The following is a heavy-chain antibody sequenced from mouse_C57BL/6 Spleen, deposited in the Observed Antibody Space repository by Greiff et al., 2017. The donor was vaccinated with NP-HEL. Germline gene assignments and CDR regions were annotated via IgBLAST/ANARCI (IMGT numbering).Heavy chain of an antibody. D-gene: IGHD1-1*01. Sequence: VKVVESGPGLVAPSQSLSITCTVSGFSLTSYGVHWVRQPPGKGLEWLVVIWSDGSTTYNSALKSRLSISKDNSKSQVFLKMNSLQADDTAMYYCARVITTVEPYAMDYWGQGTSVTVSS. V-gene: IGHV2-6*03. CDR2: IWSDGST. CDR3: ARVITTVEPYAMDY. J-gene: IGHJ4*01. CDR1: GFSLTSYG.